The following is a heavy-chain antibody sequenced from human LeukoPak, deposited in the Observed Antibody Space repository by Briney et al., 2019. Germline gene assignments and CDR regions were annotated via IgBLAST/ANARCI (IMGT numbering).Heavy chain of an antibody. Sequence: ASVKVSCKASGGTFSSYAISWVRQAPGQGLEWMGVIIPIFGTANYAQKSQGRVTVTADESTRTAYMELSSLRSEDTAVYYCARLGYGDHYYIDVWGKGTTVTVSS. D-gene: IGHD5-18*01. CDR1: GGTFSSYA. J-gene: IGHJ6*03. CDR3: ARLGYGDHYYIDV. CDR2: IIPIFGTA. V-gene: IGHV1-69*01.